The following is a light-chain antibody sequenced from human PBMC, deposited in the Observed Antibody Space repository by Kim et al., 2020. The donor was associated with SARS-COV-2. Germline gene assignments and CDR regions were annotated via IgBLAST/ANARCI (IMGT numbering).Light chain of an antibody. Sequence: SASVGDRVTITCRASQSISSWLAWYQQKPGKAPNLLIYDASSLESGVPSRFSGSGSGTEFTLTISSLQPDDFATYYCQQYNSYWTFSQGTKVDIK. CDR2: DAS. V-gene: IGKV1-5*01. J-gene: IGKJ1*01. CDR1: QSISSW. CDR3: QQYNSYWT.